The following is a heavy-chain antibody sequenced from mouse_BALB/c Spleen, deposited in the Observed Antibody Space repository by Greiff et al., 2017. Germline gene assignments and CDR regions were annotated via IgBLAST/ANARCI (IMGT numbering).Heavy chain of an antibody. CDR1: GFNIKDTY. J-gene: IGHJ4*01. Sequence: VQLQQSGAELVKPGASVKLSCTASGFNIKDTYMHWVKQRPEQGLEWIGRIDPANGNTKYDPKFQGKATITADTSSNTAYLQLSSLTSEDTAVYYCARGGYYDYDDYYAMDYWGQGTSVTVSS. V-gene: IGHV14-3*02. CDR3: ARGGYYDYDDYYAMDY. CDR2: IDPANGNT. D-gene: IGHD2-4*01.